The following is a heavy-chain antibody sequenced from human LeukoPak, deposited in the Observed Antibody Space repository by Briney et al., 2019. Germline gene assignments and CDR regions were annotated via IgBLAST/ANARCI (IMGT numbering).Heavy chain of an antibody. CDR2: MYHSGST. J-gene: IGHJ4*02. D-gene: IGHD6-19*01. CDR3: ARHLSGWSIDY. V-gene: IGHV4-39*01. CDR1: GGFISSYY. Sequence: PSETLSLTCTVSGGFISSYYWSWIRQPPGKGLEWIGSMYHSGSTYSNPSLKSRVTIPVDTSKNQFSLKLSSVTAADTGVYYCARHLSGWSIDYWGQGTLVTVSS.